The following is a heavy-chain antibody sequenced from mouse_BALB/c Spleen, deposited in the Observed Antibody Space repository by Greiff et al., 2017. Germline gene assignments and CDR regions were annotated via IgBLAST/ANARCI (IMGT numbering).Heavy chain of an antibody. CDR2: INSNGGST. D-gene: IGHD1-1*02. V-gene: IGHV5-6-3*01. J-gene: IGHJ4*01. CDR3: AREGGYYAMDY. CDR1: GFTFSSYG. Sequence: EVKLMESGGGLVQPGGSLKLSCAASGFTFSSYGMSWVRQTPDKRLEWVATINSNGGSTNYPDSVKGRFTISRDNAKNTPYLQMSSLKSEDTAMYYCAREGGYYAMDYWGQGTSVTVSS.